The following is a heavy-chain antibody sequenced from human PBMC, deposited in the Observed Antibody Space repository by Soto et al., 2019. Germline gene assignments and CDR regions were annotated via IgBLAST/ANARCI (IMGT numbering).Heavy chain of an antibody. CDR1: GGTFSSYA. J-gene: IGHJ3*01. V-gene: IGHV1-69*13. CDR3: ARLHRKAYCGPDCYDSN. CDR2: IIPIFGTA. D-gene: IGHD2-21*02. Sequence: SVKVSCKASGGTFSSYAISWVRQAPGQGLEWMGGIIPIFGTANYAQKFQGRVTITADESTSTAYMELSSLRSEDTAVYYCARLHRKAYCGPDCYDSNWGQGTMVTVSS.